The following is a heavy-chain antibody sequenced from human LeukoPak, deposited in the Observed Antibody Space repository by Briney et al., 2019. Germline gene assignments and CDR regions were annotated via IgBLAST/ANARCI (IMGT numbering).Heavy chain of an antibody. V-gene: IGHV3-74*01. D-gene: IGHD3-10*01. J-gene: IGHJ4*02. Sequence: GGSLRLSCAAFGFTFTNHWMHWVRQAPGKGLVWVSRIRPDGGETNYVDSVKGRFTTSRDNAKNILYLQMNSLGAEDTAVNYCGRDAVLGSGSIDCWGQGVLVTVSS. CDR1: GFTFTNHW. CDR3: GRDAVLGSGSIDC. CDR2: IRPDGGET.